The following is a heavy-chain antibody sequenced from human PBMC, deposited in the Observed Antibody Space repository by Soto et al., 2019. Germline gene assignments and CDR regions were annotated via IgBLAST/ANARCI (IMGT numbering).Heavy chain of an antibody. Sequence: GGSLRLSCAASGFTFSNYAMHWVCQAQGKGLEWVALTSYDGNNEYYTDSVKGRFIISRDNSKNTLFLQMNSPRPEDTAVYYCARDKGVFNWATSYFDYWGQGALVTVSS. D-gene: IGHD1-1*01. CDR2: TSYDGNNE. V-gene: IGHV3-30*03. CDR3: ARDKGVFNWATSYFDY. J-gene: IGHJ4*02. CDR1: GFTFSNYA.